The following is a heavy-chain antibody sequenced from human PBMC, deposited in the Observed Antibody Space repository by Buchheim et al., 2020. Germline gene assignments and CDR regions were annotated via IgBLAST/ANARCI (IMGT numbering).Heavy chain of an antibody. D-gene: IGHD3-9*01. V-gene: IGHV3-11*01. CDR1: GFAFSDSY. CDR2: ISHSGNTI. J-gene: IGHJ4*02. CDR3: AKGGILTGYGLRYFDY. Sequence: QVQLVQSGGGLVKPGGSLRLSCAASGFAFSDSYMSWVRQAPGKGLEYISYISHSGNTIYYADSVKGRFTISRDNANNSLFLQMDSLRVDDTAIYYCAKGGILTGYGLRYFDYWGQGTL.